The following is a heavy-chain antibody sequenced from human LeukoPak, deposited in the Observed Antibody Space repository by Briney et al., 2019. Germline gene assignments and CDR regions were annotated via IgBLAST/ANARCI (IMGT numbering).Heavy chain of an antibody. V-gene: IGHV4-34*01. J-gene: IGHJ4*02. CDR1: GGSFSGYY. D-gene: IGHD2-15*01. Sequence: PSETLSLTCAVYGGSFSGYYWSWIRQPPGQGLEWIGEINHSGSTNYNPSLKSRVSISVDTAKNQFSLKLSSVTAADTAVYYCARTPSYIPGGYWGQGTLVTVSS. CDR3: ARTPSYIPGGY. CDR2: INHSGST.